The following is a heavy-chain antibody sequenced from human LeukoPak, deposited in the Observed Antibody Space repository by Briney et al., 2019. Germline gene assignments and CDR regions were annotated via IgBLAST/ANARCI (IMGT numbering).Heavy chain of an antibody. CDR3: ARDRDGEGYFDH. CDR2: IYYSGST. CDR1: GGSISSYY. V-gene: IGHV4-59*01. Sequence: SETLSLTCTVSGGSISSYYWSWIRQPPGKGLEWIGYIYYSGSTNYNPSLKSRVTISVDTSKNQFSLKLSSVTAADTAVYYCARDRDGEGYFDHWGQGTLVTVSS. D-gene: IGHD2-21*01. J-gene: IGHJ4*02.